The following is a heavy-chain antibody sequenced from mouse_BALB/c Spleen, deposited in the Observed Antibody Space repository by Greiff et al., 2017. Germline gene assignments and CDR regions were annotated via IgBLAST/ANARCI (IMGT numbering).Heavy chain of an antibody. CDR1: GFTFSSYA. V-gene: IGHV5-6-5*01. Sequence: EVHLVESGGGLVKPGGSLKLSCAASGFTFSSYAMSWVRQTPEKRLEWVASISSGGSTYYPDSVKGRFTISRDNARNILYLQMSSLRSEDTAMYYCARQLGPDYYAMDYWGQGTSVTVSS. J-gene: IGHJ4*01. CDR2: ISSGGST. CDR3: ARQLGPDYYAMDY. D-gene: IGHD3-1*01.